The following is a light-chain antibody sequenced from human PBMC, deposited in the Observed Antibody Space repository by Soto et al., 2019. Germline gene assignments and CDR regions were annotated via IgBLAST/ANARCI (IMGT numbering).Light chain of an antibody. CDR2: DVS. V-gene: IGKV1-5*01. CDR1: QSINAW. CDR3: QQYHRYST. Sequence: DIHMTQAPSTLSASVGDRVTITCRASQSINAWLAWYQQKPGKAPKLLIYDVSTLASGVPSRFSGSASGTEFTLTISNLESDDFASDYCQQYHRYSTFGQGTRVDIK. J-gene: IGKJ1*01.